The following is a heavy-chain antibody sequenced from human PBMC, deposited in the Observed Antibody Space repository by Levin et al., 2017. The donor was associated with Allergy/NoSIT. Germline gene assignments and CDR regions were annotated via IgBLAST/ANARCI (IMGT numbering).Heavy chain of an antibody. CDR1: GGPISSSNYY. Sequence: SETLSLTCSVSGGPISSSNYYWGWIRQPPGKGLEWIGSIYYNGSTYFNPSLKSRVTISVDTSKSQFSLKLRSATAADTAVYYCARQGSRWYHPDDWGQGTLVTVSS. CDR3: ARQGSRWYHPDD. V-gene: IGHV4-39*01. D-gene: IGHD6-13*01. J-gene: IGHJ4*02. CDR2: IYYNGST.